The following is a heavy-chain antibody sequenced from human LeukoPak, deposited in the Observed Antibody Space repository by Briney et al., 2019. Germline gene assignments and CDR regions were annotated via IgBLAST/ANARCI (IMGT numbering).Heavy chain of an antibody. CDR1: GFSFSRYW. J-gene: IGHJ6*04. D-gene: IGHD3-10*02. Sequence: GESLRLSCAASGFSFSRYWMSWVRQAPVRGLEWVANIKPDGSEIYYVDSVKGRFTISRDNAKNAVYLHMNSLRAEDTAVYYCAGLGITMIGGVWGKGTTVTISS. CDR2: IKPDGSEI. CDR3: AGLGITMIGGV. V-gene: IGHV3-7*01.